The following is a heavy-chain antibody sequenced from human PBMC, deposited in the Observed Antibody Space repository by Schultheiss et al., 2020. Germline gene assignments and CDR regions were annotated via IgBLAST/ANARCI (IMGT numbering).Heavy chain of an antibody. J-gene: IGHJ4*02. CDR2: ISYDGSNK. V-gene: IGHV3-30*18. CDR1: GFTFSSYG. D-gene: IGHD3-10*01. Sequence: GGSLRLSCAASGFTFSSYGMHWVRQAPGKGLEWVAVISYDGSNKYYADSVKGRFTISRDNSKNTLYLQMNSLRVEDTAVYYCAKSQGGSGSYYTQYFDHWGQGTLVTVSS. CDR3: AKSQGGSGSYYTQYFDH.